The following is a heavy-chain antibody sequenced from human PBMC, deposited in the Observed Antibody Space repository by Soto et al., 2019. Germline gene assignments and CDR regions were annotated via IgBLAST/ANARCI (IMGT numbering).Heavy chain of an antibody. CDR2: INDRGSI. D-gene: IGHD3-9*01. J-gene: IGHJ2*01. V-gene: IGHV4-34*01. Sequence: QVQLQQWGAGPLRPLETLSLTCGVSGGSFSGYYWAWIRQSPGKGLEWIGEINDRGSIKYNPSLRSRRCISGHPWKNHDSLNPRLVTGADTAVYCCGRGSHDILTGPPWVWYFDLGGCGNLVTVSS. CDR1: GGSFSGYY. CDR3: GRGSHDILTGPPWVWYFDL.